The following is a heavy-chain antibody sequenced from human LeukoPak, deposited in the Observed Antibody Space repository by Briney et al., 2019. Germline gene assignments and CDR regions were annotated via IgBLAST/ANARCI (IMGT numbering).Heavy chain of an antibody. V-gene: IGHV3-21*01. CDR3: ARDASNIDFAPYFYYMDV. CDR1: GFTLSLYS. Sequence: GGSLRLSCTASGFTLSLYSMHWVRQAPGKGLEWVSSIGVSSQYIYYGDSVRGRFTISRDNAKNSLYLDMNSPRAEDTAVYYCARDASNIDFAPYFYYMDVWGKGTTVTDPS. D-gene: IGHD3-3*01. CDR2: IGVSSQYI. J-gene: IGHJ6*03.